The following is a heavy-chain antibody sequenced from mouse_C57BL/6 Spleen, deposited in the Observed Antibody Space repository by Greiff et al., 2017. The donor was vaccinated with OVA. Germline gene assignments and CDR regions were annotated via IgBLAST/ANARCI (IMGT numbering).Heavy chain of an antibody. CDR2: INPNNGGT. CDR1: GYTFTDYY. J-gene: IGHJ2*01. D-gene: IGHD2-4*01. CDR3: ARPIYYDYDVGGYYFDY. V-gene: IGHV1-26*01. Sequence: VQLQQSGPELVKPGASVKISCKASGYTFTDYYMNWVKQSHGKSLEWIGDINPNNGGTSYNQKFKGKATLTVDKSSSTAYMELRSLTSEDSAVYYCARPIYYDYDVGGYYFDYWGQGTTLTVSS.